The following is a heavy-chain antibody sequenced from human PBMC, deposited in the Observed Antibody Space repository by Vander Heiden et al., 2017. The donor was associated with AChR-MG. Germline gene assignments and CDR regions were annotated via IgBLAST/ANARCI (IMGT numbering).Heavy chain of an antibody. CDR1: GFTFSSYS. V-gene: IGHV3-21*01. CDR3: ARAEATIEYGMDV. Sequence: EVQLVESGGGLVKPGGSLRLSCAASGFTFSSYSMNWVRQAPGKGLEWVSSISSSSSYIYYADSVKGRFTISRDNAKNSLYLQMNSLRAEDTAVYYCARAEATIEYGMDVWGQGTTVTVSS. D-gene: IGHD5-12*01. CDR2: ISSSSSYI. J-gene: IGHJ6*02.